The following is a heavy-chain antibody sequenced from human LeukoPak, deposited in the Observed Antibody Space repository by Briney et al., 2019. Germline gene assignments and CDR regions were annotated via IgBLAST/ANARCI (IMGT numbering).Heavy chain of an antibody. CDR3: ARIIPSSYGYYFDY. CDR2: INPNSGDS. J-gene: IGHJ4*02. V-gene: IGHV1-2*02. D-gene: IGHD5-18*01. Sequence: ASVTVSFKSSGYTFTVYYMHWVRQAPGQGREWMGWINPNSGDSNYAQQFQGRVTMTRDTSTSTLYMELTSLRSQDTAVYYCARIIPSSYGYYFDYWGQGTQVTVSS. CDR1: GYTFTVYY.